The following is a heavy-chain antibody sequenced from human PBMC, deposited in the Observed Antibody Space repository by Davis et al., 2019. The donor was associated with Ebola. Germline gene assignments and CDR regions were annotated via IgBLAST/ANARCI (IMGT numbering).Heavy chain of an antibody. CDR3: TISRIAAAGTDDY. J-gene: IGHJ4*02. Sequence: GESLKISCAASGFTFSGSALHWVRQASGKGLEWLGRIRDKANNYATAYAASVKGRFTISRDDSKNTAYLQMNSLKTEDTAVYYCTISRIAAAGTDDYWGQGTLVTVSS. CDR2: IRDKANNYAT. CDR1: GFTFSGSA. D-gene: IGHD6-13*01. V-gene: IGHV3-73*01.